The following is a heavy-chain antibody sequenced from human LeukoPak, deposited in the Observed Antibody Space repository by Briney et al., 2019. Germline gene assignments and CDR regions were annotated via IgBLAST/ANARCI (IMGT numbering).Heavy chain of an antibody. CDR1: GFTFSSYW. CDR3: AREGAPGYYDSSGYYGY. Sequence: PGGSLRLSCAAPGFTFSSYWMSWVRQAPGKGLEWVANMKQDGSEQYYVDSVKGRFTISRDNAKNSLYLQMNSLRAEDTAVYYCAREGAPGYYDSSGYYGYWGQGTLVTVSS. CDR2: MKQDGSEQ. D-gene: IGHD3-22*01. J-gene: IGHJ4*02. V-gene: IGHV3-7*01.